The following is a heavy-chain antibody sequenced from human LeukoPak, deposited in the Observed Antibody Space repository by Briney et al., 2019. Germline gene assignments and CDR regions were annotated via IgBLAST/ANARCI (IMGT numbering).Heavy chain of an antibody. D-gene: IGHD3-10*01. CDR3: ARESDPITGYFYYYMDV. CDR1: GGSLWGHY. J-gene: IGHJ6*03. Sequence: PSETLSLTCGVYGGSLWGHYWSWIRQPPGKGLEWVGEINHSGSTNYNPSFWGRVTISVDTSKNQFFLKLNSVTAADTAVYYCARESDPITGYFYYYMDVWGRGTTVTVSS. V-gene: IGHV4-34*01. CDR2: INHSGST.